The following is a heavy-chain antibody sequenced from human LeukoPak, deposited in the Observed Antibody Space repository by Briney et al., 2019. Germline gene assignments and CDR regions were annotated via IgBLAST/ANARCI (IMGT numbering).Heavy chain of an antibody. Sequence: SETLSLTCTVSGGSISSYYWSWLRQPPGKGLEWLGYIYYSGSTNYNPSLKSRVTISVDTSKNQFSLKLSSVTAADTAVYYCASARRYCSSTSCYYYFDYWGQGTLVTVCS. CDR3: ASARRYCSSTSCYYYFDY. V-gene: IGHV4-59*08. CDR2: IYYSGST. D-gene: IGHD2-2*01. J-gene: IGHJ4*02. CDR1: GGSISSYY.